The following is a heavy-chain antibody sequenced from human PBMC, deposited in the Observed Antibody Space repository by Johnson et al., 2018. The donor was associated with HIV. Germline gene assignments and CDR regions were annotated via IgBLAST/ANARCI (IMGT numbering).Heavy chain of an antibody. V-gene: IGHV3-66*01. Sequence: VQLVESGGGLVQPGGSLRLSCAASGITVSSNYMTWVRQAPGRGLEWVSLIYSGGTTYYADSVKGRFTISRDDSKNTLYLQMNSLKTEDTAVYYCTTEETGTTDDAFDIWGQGTMVTVSS. CDR3: TTEETGTTDDAFDI. D-gene: IGHD1-7*01. J-gene: IGHJ3*02. CDR1: GITVSSNY. CDR2: IYSGGTT.